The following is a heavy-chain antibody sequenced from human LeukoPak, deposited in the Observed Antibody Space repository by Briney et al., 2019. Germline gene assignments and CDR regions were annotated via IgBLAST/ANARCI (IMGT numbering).Heavy chain of an antibody. V-gene: IGHV1-46*02. CDR3: AKDSGAYGPDY. D-gene: IGHD4-17*01. CDR1: GYTFNSYY. J-gene: IGHJ4*02. Sequence: GASVKVSCKASGYTFNSYYIHWVRQAPGQGLGWMGQISPSGTTTYAQKFKGRVTMTRDKSTSTVNMDLSDLTFEDTAVYHCAKDSGAYGPDYWGQGTLLTVSS. CDR2: ISPSGTT.